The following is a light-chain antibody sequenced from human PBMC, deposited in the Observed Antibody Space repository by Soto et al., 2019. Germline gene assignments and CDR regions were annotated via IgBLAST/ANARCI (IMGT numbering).Light chain of an antibody. J-gene: IGLJ2*01. CDR3: QSYDSSPF. CDR1: SSNIGAGYD. Sequence: QSVLTQPPSVSGAPGQRVTISCTGSSSNIGAGYDVHWYQQLPGTAPKLLIYGNSNRPSGVPDRFSGSKSGTSASLAITGLQAEDEADYYCQSYDSSPFFGGETKVTVL. CDR2: GNS. V-gene: IGLV1-40*01.